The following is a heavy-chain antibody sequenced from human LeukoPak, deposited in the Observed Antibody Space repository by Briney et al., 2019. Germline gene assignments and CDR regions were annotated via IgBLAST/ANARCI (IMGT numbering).Heavy chain of an antibody. V-gene: IGHV3-48*03. D-gene: IGHD3-10*01. CDR1: GFTFSSYE. CDR2: ISSSGSTI. CDR3: ARDQYYYGSGQNWFDP. J-gene: IGHJ5*02. Sequence: PGGSLRLSCAASGFTFSSYEMNWVRQAPGKGLEWVSYISSSGSTIYYADSVKGRFTISRDNAKNSLYLQMNSLRAEDTAVYYCARDQYYYGSGQNWFDPWGQGTLVTVSS.